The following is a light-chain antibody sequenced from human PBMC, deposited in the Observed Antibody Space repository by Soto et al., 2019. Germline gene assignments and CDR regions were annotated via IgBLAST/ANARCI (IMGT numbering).Light chain of an antibody. CDR1: QSVSSY. V-gene: IGKV3-11*01. CDR3: QQRSNWSIT. J-gene: IGKJ5*01. CDR2: DAS. Sequence: EIVLTQSPATLSLSPGERATISCRASQSVSSYLAWYQQKPGQAPRLLIYDASNRATGIPVRFSGSGSGTDFTLTISSLEPEDFAVYYCQQRSNWSITFGQGTRLEIK.